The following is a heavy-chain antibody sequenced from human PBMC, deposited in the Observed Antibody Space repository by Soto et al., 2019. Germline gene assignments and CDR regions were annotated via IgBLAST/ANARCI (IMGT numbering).Heavy chain of an antibody. D-gene: IGHD3-3*01. V-gene: IGHV1-69*01. Sequence: QVQLLQSGAEVKNPGSSDTVSCTTSGGAFNSYVISWVRQAPGQRPEWMGGVMPIFSTTNYAQKCKDRVTITADGSTNTVDMELSGLTSEDTAIYFCAAKRGTDTGVEAGWFDPWGQGTLVTVSS. CDR1: GGAFNSYV. J-gene: IGHJ5*02. CDR2: VMPIFSTT. CDR3: AAKRGTDTGVEAGWFDP.